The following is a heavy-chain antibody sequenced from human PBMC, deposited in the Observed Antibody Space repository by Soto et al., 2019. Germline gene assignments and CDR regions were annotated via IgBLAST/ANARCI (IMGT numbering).Heavy chain of an antibody. D-gene: IGHD2-15*01. J-gene: IGHJ4*02. V-gene: IGHV4-30-4*01. CDR3: ARGFHTVVTVDY. Sequence: PSETLSLTCTVSGGSISSGDYYWSWIRQPPGKGLEWIGYIYYSGSTYYNPSLKSRVTISVDTSKNQFSLKLSSVTAADTAVYYCARGFHTVVTVDYWGQGTLVNVSS. CDR2: IYYSGST. CDR1: GGSISSGDYY.